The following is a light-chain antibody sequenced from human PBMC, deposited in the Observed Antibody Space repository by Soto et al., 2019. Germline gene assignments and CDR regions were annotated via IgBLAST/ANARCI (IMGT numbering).Light chain of an antibody. CDR3: QQYNNWPWT. CDR1: QSVSSN. V-gene: IGKV3-15*01. J-gene: IGKJ1*01. CDR2: GAS. Sequence: EIVMTQSRTTLSVSPGGRATLSCRASQSVSSNLAWYQQKPGQAPRTLIYGASTRATGIPARFSGSVYGTEFTLTISSLQSEDFAVYYCQQYNNWPWTFGQGTKVDIK.